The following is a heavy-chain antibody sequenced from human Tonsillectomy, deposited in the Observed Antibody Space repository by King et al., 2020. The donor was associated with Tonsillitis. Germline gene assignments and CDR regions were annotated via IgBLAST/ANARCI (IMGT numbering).Heavy chain of an antibody. CDR3: ARDVGTGCGGDCYYFDY. V-gene: IGHV3-21*01. J-gene: IGHJ4*02. Sequence: VQLVESGGGLVKPGGSLRLSCEASGFTFSFSAMNWVRQAPGKGLEWVASISFSCISKNYADSVKGRFTISRDNATNSLYLQMNSLRAEDTAVYYCARDVGTGCGGDCYYFDYGGQGTLVTVSS. CDR2: ISFSCISK. CDR1: GFTFSFSA. D-gene: IGHD2-21*01.